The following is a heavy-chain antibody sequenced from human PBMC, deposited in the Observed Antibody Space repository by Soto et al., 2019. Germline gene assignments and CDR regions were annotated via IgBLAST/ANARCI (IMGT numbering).Heavy chain of an antibody. CDR2: IYHLGNT. V-gene: IGHV4-4*02. CDR1: GGSISSSGW. J-gene: IGHJ1*01. CDR3: ARHLYGSGIVGQH. Sequence: SETLSLTCTVSGGSISSSGWWSWVRQSPGKGLEWIGEIYHLGNTNYNPSLKSRVTISVDTSKNQFSLKLSSVTAADTAVYYCARHLYGSGIVGQHWGQGTLVTVSS. D-gene: IGHD3-10*01.